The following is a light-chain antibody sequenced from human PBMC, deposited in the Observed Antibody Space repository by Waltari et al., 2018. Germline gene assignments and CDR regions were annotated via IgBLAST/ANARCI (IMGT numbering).Light chain of an antibody. J-gene: IGLJ2*01. Sequence: QSALTQPPSASGSPGQSVTISCSGSSSDIGKYTYVSWYHHYPGRAPKLLIYEVTERPSGVPHRFSGSKSGNTASLTISGLQAEDEAAYYCCSYAGSSTVKFGEGTYLTVL. CDR2: EVT. CDR1: SSDIGKYTY. V-gene: IGLV2-8*01. CDR3: CSYAGSSTVK.